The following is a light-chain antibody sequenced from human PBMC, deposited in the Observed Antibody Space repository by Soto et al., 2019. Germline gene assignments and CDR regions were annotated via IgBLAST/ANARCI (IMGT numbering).Light chain of an antibody. V-gene: IGKV3-20*01. CDR2: GAS. J-gene: IGKJ1*01. Sequence: EIVLTQSPGTLSLSLGERATLSCRASQSVSSSYLAWYQQKPGQAPRLLIYGASSRATGIPDRFSGSGSGTDFTLTISRLEPEDFAVYYCQQYGSSPGTFGQGTKVDIK. CDR3: QQYGSSPGT. CDR1: QSVSSSY.